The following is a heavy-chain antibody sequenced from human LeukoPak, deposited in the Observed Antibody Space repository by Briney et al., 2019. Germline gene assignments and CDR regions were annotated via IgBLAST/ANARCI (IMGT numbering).Heavy chain of an antibody. Sequence: PGGSLRLSCAASGFTFSSYSMNWVRQAPGKGLEWVSSISSSSSYIYYADSVKGRFTISRDNAKNSLYLQMNSLRAEDTAVYYCARGRVGATRGGFYFDYWGQGTLVTVSS. CDR2: ISSSSSYI. D-gene: IGHD1-26*01. J-gene: IGHJ4*02. CDR3: ARGRVGATRGGFYFDY. CDR1: GFTFSSYS. V-gene: IGHV3-21*01.